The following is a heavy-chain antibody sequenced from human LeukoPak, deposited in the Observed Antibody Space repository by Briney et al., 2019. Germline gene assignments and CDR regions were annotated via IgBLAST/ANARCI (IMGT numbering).Heavy chain of an antibody. CDR3: ARDRLYSYYDMDV. CDR1: GGTISSYY. V-gene: IGHV4-59*01. CDR2: IHDSGST. J-gene: IGHJ6*02. Sequence: SETLSLTCTVSGGTISSYYWNWIRQPPGKGLEWIGYIHDSGSTKYNPSLKSRVTISVDTSKNQFSLKLSSVTAADTAVYYCARDRLYSYYDMDVWGQGTTVTVSS. D-gene: IGHD2-21*01.